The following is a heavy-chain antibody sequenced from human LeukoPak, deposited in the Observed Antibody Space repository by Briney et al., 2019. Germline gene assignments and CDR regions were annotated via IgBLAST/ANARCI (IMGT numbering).Heavy chain of an antibody. J-gene: IGHJ4*02. CDR1: GFTLSSYA. CDR3: ARAGEYSSGWYFDY. D-gene: IGHD6-19*01. V-gene: IGHV3-30-3*01. CDR2: ISYDGSNK. Sequence: GGSLRLSCAASGFTLSSYAMHWVRQAPGKGLEWVAVISYDGSNKYYADSVKGRFTISRDNSKNTLYLQMNSLRAEDTAVYYCARAGEYSSGWYFDYWGQGTLVTVSS.